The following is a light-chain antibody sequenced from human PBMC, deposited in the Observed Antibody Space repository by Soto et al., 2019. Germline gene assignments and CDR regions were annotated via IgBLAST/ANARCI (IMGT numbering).Light chain of an antibody. V-gene: IGKV3-11*01. J-gene: IGKJ4*01. CDR1: QSVSNN. Sequence: EVVLTQSPGTLSLSPGERATLSCRASQSVSNNYLAWYQQKPGQGPRLLIYDASNRATGIPARFSGSGSGTDFTLTISSLEPEDFAVYYCQQRSNWPKLTFGGGTKVEIK. CDR3: QQRSNWPKLT. CDR2: DAS.